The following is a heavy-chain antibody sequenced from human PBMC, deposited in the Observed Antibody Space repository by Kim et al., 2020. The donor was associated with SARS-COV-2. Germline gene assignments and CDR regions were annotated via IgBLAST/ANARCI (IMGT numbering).Heavy chain of an antibody. CDR3: ARGYSGYAKYYYDSSGFRYFDY. J-gene: IGHJ4*02. D-gene: IGHD3-22*01. CDR2: IIPIFGTA. CDR1: GGTFSSYA. V-gene: IGHV1-69*13. Sequence: SVKVSCKASGGTFSSYAISWVRQAPGQGLEWMGGIIPIFGTANYAQKFQGRVTITADESTSTAYMELSSLRSEDTAVYYCARGYSGYAKYYYDSSGFRYFDYWGQGTLVTVSS.